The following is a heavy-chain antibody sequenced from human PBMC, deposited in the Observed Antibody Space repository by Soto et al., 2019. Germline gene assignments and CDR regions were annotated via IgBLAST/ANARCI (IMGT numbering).Heavy chain of an antibody. J-gene: IGHJ6*02. CDR3: AKGYQVSGWYEDGMDV. V-gene: IGHV3-30*18. D-gene: IGHD6-19*01. Sequence: GGSLRLSCAASGFTFSSYGMHWVRQAPGKGLEWVAVISYDGSNKYYADSVKGRFTISRDNSKNTLYLQMNSLRAEDTAVYYCAKGYQVSGWYEDGMDVWGQGTTVTVSS. CDR1: GFTFSSYG. CDR2: ISYDGSNK.